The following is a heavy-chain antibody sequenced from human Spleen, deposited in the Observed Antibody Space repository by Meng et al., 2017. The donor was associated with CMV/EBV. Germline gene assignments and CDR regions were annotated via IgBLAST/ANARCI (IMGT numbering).Heavy chain of an antibody. V-gene: IGHV1-2*02. CDR2: INPNSDGT. D-gene: IGHD2-8*01. CDR3: AREYCPNGVCFHLGSNWFDP. J-gene: IGHJ5*02. CDR1: GYTFTNYG. Sequence: ASVKVSCKASGYTFTNYGISWVRQAPGQGLEWMGWINPNSDGTDYAQKFQGRVTMTRDTSISTAYMELSRLRSDDTAVYYCAREYCPNGVCFHLGSNWFDPWGQGTLVTVSS.